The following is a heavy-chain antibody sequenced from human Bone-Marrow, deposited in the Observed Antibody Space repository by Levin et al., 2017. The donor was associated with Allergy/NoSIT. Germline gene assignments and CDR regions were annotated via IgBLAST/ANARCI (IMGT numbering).Heavy chain of an antibody. Sequence: GGSLRLSCAASGFAFSDYSINWVRQAPGKGLEWISYITSASGTRFYADSVKGRFTISRDNARNTLHLHMSNLRADDTAVYYCARAAWSAEFLDHWGQGTLVTVSS. CDR2: ITSASGTR. CDR3: ARAAWSAEFLDH. CDR1: GFAFSDYS. D-gene: IGHD3-10*01. J-gene: IGHJ4*02. V-gene: IGHV3-48*01.